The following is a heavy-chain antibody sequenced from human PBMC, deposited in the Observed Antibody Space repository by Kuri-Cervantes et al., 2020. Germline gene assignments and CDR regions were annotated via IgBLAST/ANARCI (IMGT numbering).Heavy chain of an antibody. J-gene: IGHJ5*02. CDR1: GGSISSYY. D-gene: IGHD3-10*01. CDR3: ARDARFGESLNWFDP. Sequence: SETLSLTCTVSGGSISSYYWSWIRQPPGKGLEWIGHIYTSESATYNPSLKCRVTLSVDTSKSQVSLKLSSVTAADTAVYYCARDARFGESLNWFDPWGQGTLVTVSS. CDR2: IYTSESA. V-gene: IGHV4-4*07.